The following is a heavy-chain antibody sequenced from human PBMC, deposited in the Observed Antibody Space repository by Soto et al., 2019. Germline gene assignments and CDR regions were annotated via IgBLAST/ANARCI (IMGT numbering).Heavy chain of an antibody. CDR1: GFTFSGYA. CDR2: ISGSGGST. J-gene: IGHJ4*02. D-gene: IGHD1-1*01. CDR3: AKTRTGTTGEDFDY. Sequence: GGSLRLSCAASGFTFSGYAMSWVRQAPGKGLEWVSAISGSGGSTYYADSVKGRFTISRDNSKNTLYLQMNSLRAEDTAVYYCAKTRTGTTGEDFDYWGQGTLVTVSS. V-gene: IGHV3-23*01.